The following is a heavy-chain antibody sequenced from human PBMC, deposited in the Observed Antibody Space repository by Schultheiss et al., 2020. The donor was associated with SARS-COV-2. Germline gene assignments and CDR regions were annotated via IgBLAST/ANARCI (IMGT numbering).Heavy chain of an antibody. CDR1: GYTFTSYD. J-gene: IGHJ5*02. Sequence: ASVKVSCKASGYTFTSYDINWVRQATGQGLEWMGIINPSGGSTSYAQKFQGRVTMTRNTSISTAYMELSSLRSEDTAVYYCARVVAPSNWFDPWGQGTLVTVSS. D-gene: IGHD2-2*01. CDR2: INPSGGST. V-gene: IGHV1-8*01. CDR3: ARVVAPSNWFDP.